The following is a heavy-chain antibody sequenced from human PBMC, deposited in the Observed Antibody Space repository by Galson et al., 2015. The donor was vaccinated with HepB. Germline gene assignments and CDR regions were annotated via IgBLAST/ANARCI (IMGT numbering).Heavy chain of an antibody. V-gene: IGHV3-23*01. J-gene: IGHJ4*02. D-gene: IGHD3-3*01. Sequence: SLRLSCAASGFTFSSYAMSWVRQAPGKGLEWVSAISGSGGSTYYADSVKGRFTISRDNSKNTLYLQMNSLRAEDTAVYYCAKTYYDFWSGLDYWGQGTLATVSS. CDR2: ISGSGGST. CDR1: GFTFSSYA. CDR3: AKTYYDFWSGLDY.